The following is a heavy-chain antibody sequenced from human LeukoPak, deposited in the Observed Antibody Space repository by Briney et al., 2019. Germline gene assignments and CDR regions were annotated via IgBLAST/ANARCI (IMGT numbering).Heavy chain of an antibody. V-gene: IGHV3-7*01. J-gene: IGHJ4*02. CDR3: ATGRSCTTCYLPDY. Sequence: PGGSLRLSCAASGFTFSSYATHWVRQAPGKGLEWVANIKQDGGEKYYVDSVKGRFTISRDNAKNSLYLQMNSLRAEDTAVYHCATGRSCTTCYLPDYWGQGTLVTVSS. D-gene: IGHD2-2*01. CDR1: GFTFSSYA. CDR2: IKQDGGEK.